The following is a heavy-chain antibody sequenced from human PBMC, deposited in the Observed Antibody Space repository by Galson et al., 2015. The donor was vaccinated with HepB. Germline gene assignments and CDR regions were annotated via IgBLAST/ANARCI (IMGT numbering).Heavy chain of an antibody. CDR2: INPSGGST. CDR3: AREMSGIAVAGDYYYYYGMDV. V-gene: IGHV1-46*01. J-gene: IGHJ6*02. CDR1: GYTFTSYY. D-gene: IGHD6-19*01. Sequence: SVKVSCKASGYTFTSYYMHWVRQAPGQGLEWMGIINPSGGSTSYAQKFQGRVTMTRDTSTSTVYMELSSLRSEGTAVYYCAREMSGIAVAGDYYYYYGMDVWGQGTTVTVSS.